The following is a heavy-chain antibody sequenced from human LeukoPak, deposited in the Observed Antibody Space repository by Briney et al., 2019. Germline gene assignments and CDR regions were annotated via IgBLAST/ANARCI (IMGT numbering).Heavy chain of an antibody. V-gene: IGHV3-7*01. D-gene: IGHD6-25*01. CDR2: IKPEGSEK. J-gene: IGHJ6*02. CDR1: GFTFSSFW. CDR3: TRNRGLDV. Sequence: GGSLRLSCAASGFTFSSFWMSWVRQAPGKGLEWVANIKPEGSEKYYVDSVKGRFTISRDNAKNSLYLQMNSLRAEDTAVYYCTRNRGLDVWGQGTTVTVSS.